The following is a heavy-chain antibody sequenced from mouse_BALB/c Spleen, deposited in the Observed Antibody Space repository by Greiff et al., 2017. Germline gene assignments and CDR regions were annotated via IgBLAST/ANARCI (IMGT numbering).Heavy chain of an antibody. CDR3: GRKEGLYDYVYAMDY. D-gene: IGHD2-4*01. CDR2: IWSGGST. J-gene: IGHJ4*01. CDR1: GFSLTSYG. V-gene: IGHV2-2*02. Sequence: VQLQQSGPGLVQPSQSLSITCTVSGFSLTSYGVHWVRQSPGKGLEWLGVIWSGGSTAYNAAFISRLSISKDNSKSQVFFKMNSLQANDTAIYYCGRKEGLYDYVYAMDYWGQGTSVTVSS.